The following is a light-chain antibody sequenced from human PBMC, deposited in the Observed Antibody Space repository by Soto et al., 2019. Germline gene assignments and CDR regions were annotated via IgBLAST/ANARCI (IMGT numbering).Light chain of an antibody. CDR3: QTWDSGIVV. Sequence: QPVLTQSPSASASLGASVKLTCTLSSGHTNYVIAWHQQQPEKGPRYLMKLNSDGSHTRGDGIPNRFSGSSSGAERYLTIFSLQSDDEGDYYCQTWDSGIVVFGGGTKVTVL. CDR1: SGHTNYV. CDR2: LNSDGSH. V-gene: IGLV4-69*01. J-gene: IGLJ2*01.